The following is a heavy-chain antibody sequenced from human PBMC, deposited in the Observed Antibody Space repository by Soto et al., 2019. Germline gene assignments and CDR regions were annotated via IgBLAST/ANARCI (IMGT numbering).Heavy chain of an antibody. CDR3: ATRDTVRFY. V-gene: IGHV4-4*02. CDR1: GVSISSHDW. J-gene: IGHJ4*02. D-gene: IGHD2-2*02. CDR2: SHQSGNT. Sequence: QVQLQESGPGLVKPSGTLSLTCAVSGVSISSHDWWTWVRQPPGKGLEWIGESHQSGNTNYNSSLESRVTISLDKSKNQFSLKFTSVTVADTAVYYCATRDTVRFYWGQGTLVTVYS.